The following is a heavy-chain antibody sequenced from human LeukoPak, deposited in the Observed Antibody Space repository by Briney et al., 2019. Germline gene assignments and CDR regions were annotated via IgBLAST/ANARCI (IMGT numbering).Heavy chain of an antibody. D-gene: IGHD6-13*01. CDR1: GFTFSSYG. CDR3: AKVPRQHDNWFDP. CDR2: ISYDGSNK. V-gene: IGHV3-30*18. J-gene: IGHJ5*02. Sequence: PGTSLRLSCAASGFTFSSYGMHWVRQAPGKGLEWVAIISYDGSNKYYADSVKGRFTISRDNSKSTLYLQLNSLRGEDTAVYYCAKVPRQHDNWFDPWGQGTLVTVSS.